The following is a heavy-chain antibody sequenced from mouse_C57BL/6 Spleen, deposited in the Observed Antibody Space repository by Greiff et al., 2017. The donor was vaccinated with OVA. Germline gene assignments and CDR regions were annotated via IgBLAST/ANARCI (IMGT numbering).Heavy chain of an antibody. Sequence: QVQLKESGAELVRPGASVTLSCKASGYTFTDYEMPWVKQTPVHGLEWIGAIDPETGGPAYNPKFKGKAILTADKSSSTAYMELRSLTSEDSAVYYCTRYYYGSSWFAYWGQGTLVTVSA. V-gene: IGHV1-15*01. CDR2: IDPETGGP. J-gene: IGHJ3*01. D-gene: IGHD1-1*01. CDR3: TRYYYGSSWFAY. CDR1: GYTFTDYE.